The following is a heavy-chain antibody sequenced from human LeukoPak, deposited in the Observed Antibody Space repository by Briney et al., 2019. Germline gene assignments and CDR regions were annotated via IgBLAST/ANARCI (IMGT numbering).Heavy chain of an antibody. CDR2: INPSGGST. CDR3: ARTNKGIFGVVTARRGYFQH. V-gene: IGHV1-46*01. Sequence: ASVKVSCKASGYTFTSYYMHWVRQAPGQGLEWMGIINPSGGSTSYAQKFQGRVTMTRGTSTSTVCMELSSLRSEDTAVYYCARTNKGIFGVVTARRGYFQHWGQGTLVTVSS. D-gene: IGHD3-3*01. CDR1: GYTFTSYY. J-gene: IGHJ1*01.